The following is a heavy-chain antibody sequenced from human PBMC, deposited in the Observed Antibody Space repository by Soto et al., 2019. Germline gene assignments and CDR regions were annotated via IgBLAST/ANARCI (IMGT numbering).Heavy chain of an antibody. D-gene: IGHD3-3*01. CDR3: ARDGSPGPYHFWSGYRN. CDR2: IYYSGST. Sequence: SETLSLTGTVSGGSISSGGYYWSWIRQHPGKGLEWIGYIYYSGSTYYNPSLKSRVTISVDTSKNQFYLKLSSVTAADTAVYYCARDGSPGPYHFWSGYRNCGQGTLVTVSP. CDR1: GGSISSGGYY. J-gene: IGHJ4*02. V-gene: IGHV4-31*03.